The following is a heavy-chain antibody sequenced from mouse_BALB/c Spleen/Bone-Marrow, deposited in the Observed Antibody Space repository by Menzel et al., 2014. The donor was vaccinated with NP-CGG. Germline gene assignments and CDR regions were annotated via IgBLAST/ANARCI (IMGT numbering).Heavy chain of an antibody. CDR1: GFTFSDYY. CDR2: ISNGGGST. D-gene: IGHD2-12*01. CDR3: ERHIYDETCFPY. V-gene: IGHV5-12*02. Sequence: EVKLMESGGGLVQPGGSLKLSCATSGFTFSDYYMYWVRQTPEKRLEWVAYISNGGGSTYYPDTVKGRFTISRDNAKNTLYLQRTRQKSEDTAFFYWERHIYDETCFPYGGQGTLAPVP. J-gene: IGHJ3*01.